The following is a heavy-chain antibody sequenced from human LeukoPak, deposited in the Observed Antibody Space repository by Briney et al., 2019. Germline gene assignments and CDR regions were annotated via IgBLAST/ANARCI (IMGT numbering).Heavy chain of an antibody. D-gene: IGHD2-2*02. CDR3: ARRRPIPMKGFFNWSFDL. Sequence: PSETLSLTCAVYGGSLSESYWTWIRQPLGKGPEWIGEINHSGATDYNPALKSRVTTSVDMSKKQFSLTLTSVTAADTAVYYCARRRPIPMKGFFNWSFDLWGRGTQVTVSS. V-gene: IGHV4-34*01. CDR1: GGSLSESY. J-gene: IGHJ2*01. CDR2: INHSGAT.